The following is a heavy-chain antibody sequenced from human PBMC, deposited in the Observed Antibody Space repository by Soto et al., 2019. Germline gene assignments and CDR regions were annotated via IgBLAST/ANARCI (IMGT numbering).Heavy chain of an antibody. CDR3: ARGIVRGGFDI. CDR1: GGSMSETDYY. J-gene: IGHJ3*02. D-gene: IGHD3-10*02. Sequence: QVQLQEAGPGLVRPSQTLSLTCTVAGGSMSETDYYWSWLRQSPGQGLQWIGYIYDTWTTSYSPSLKSRVTMSAVTSRNQFSLQLTSVTAADTALYFCARGIVRGGFDIWGQGTLVTVSS. CDR2: IYDTWTT. V-gene: IGHV4-30-4*01.